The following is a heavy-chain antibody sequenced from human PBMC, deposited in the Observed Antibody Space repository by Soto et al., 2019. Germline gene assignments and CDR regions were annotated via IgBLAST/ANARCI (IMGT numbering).Heavy chain of an antibody. Sequence: QVQLQESGPGLVKPSQTLSLTCTVSGGSISSGDYYWSWIRQPPGKGLEWIGYIYYSGSTYYNPSLKSRVTIAVDTSKNQCSLKLSSVTAADTAVYYCARVGWELLTSDYYFDYWGQGTLVTVSS. V-gene: IGHV4-30-4*01. CDR2: IYYSGST. D-gene: IGHD1-26*01. CDR1: GGSISSGDYY. J-gene: IGHJ4*02. CDR3: ARVGWELLTSDYYFDY.